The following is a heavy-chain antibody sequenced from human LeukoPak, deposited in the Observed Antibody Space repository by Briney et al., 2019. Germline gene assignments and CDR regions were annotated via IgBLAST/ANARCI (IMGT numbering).Heavy chain of an antibody. D-gene: IGHD3-16*02. V-gene: IGHV2-70*11. CDR2: IDWDDDK. CDR1: GFSLSTSGMC. CDR3: ARILYDYVWGSYRFDY. J-gene: IGHJ4*02. Sequence: QTLSLTCTFSGFSLSTSGMCVSWIRQPPGKALEGLARIDWDDDKYYSTSLKTRLTISKDTSKTQVVLTMTNMDPVDTATYYCARILYDYVWGSYRFDYWGQGTLVTVSS.